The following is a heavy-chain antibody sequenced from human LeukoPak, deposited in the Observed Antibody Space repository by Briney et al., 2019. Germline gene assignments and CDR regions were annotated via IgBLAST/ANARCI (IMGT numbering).Heavy chain of an antibody. CDR1: RGSFSGYY. J-gene: IGHJ4*02. CDR2: INHSGST. CDR3: ARGDYFYASGSYYKGPVDY. D-gene: IGHD3-10*01. Sequence: SETLSLTCAVYRGSFSGYYWSWIRQAPGKGLEWIGEINHSGSTDQNPSLKSRVTISVDTSKKQFSLKLSSVTAADTAVYYCARGDYFYASGSYYKGPVDYWGQGTLVTVSS. V-gene: IGHV4-34*01.